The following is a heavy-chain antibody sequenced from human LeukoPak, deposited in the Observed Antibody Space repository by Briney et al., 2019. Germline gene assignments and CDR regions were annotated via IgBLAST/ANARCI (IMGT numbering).Heavy chain of an antibody. CDR2: IKQDGSEE. J-gene: IGHJ4*02. V-gene: IGHV3-7*01. CDR3: ARDSACYDY. CDR1: GFSFSSYW. Sequence: GGSLRLSCAASGFSFSSYWMSWVRQAPGKELEWVANIKQDGSEEYYADSVRGRFTISRDNAKNSLYLQMSSLRAEDTAVYYCARDSACYDYWGQGTLVTVSS. D-gene: IGHD2-15*01.